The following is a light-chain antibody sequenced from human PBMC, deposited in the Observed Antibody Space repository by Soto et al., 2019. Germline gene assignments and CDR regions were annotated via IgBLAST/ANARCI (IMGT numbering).Light chain of an antibody. V-gene: IGLV2-14*03. CDR1: SSDVGAYNY. Sequence: QSALTQPASASGSPGQSFTISCTGTSSDVGAYNYVSWYQQHPGKAPKVMIYAVSNRPSVVSNHFSGAKSGYTASLTRSGLHAEDEADYYCSSYTTSSSYVFGTGTNLTVL. CDR2: AVS. CDR3: SSYTTSSSYV. J-gene: IGLJ1*01.